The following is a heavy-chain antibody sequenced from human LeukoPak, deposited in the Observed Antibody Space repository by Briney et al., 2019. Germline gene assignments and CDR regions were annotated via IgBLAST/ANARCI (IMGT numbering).Heavy chain of an antibody. CDR3: TRVLDYDSSGYSYYYYYGMDV. CDR2: MNQDGSEK. J-gene: IGHJ6*02. CDR1: GFTFSSYW. D-gene: IGHD3-22*01. Sequence: GGSLRLSCAASGFTFSSYWVSWVRQAPGKGLEWVANMNQDGSEKYYVDSVKGRFTISRDNAKNSLYLQMNNLRAEDTAVYYCTRVLDYDSSGYSYYYYYGMDVWGQGTTVTVSS. V-gene: IGHV3-7*01.